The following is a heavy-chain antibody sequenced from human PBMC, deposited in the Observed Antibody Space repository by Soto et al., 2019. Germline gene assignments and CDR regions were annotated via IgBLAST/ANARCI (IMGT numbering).Heavy chain of an antibody. V-gene: IGHV1-46*01. D-gene: IGHD2-21*02. CDR2: VNPSGGHT. Sequence: QVQLMQSGAEVKKPGASVKVSCKASGDTFTDYYIHWVRQAPGQGLEWMGTVNPSGGHTTYAQHYLGRVTMTSDTSTSRIYMELTSLTPHDTAVYYCARGRHVVVLTAALDYWGQGTLVTVSP. CDR1: GDTFTDYY. J-gene: IGHJ4*02. CDR3: ARGRHVVVLTAALDY.